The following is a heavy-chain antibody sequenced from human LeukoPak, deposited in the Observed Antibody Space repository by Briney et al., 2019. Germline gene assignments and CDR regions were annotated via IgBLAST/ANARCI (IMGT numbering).Heavy chain of an antibody. V-gene: IGHV3-7*01. CDR1: GFTFSSYW. CDR3: ARDSFYYDILTGTGYFDY. CDR2: IKQDGSEK. D-gene: IGHD3-9*01. J-gene: IGHJ4*02. Sequence: PGGSLRLSCADSGFTFSSYWMSWVRQAPGKGLEWVAKIKQDGSEKYYVDSVKGRFTISRDNAKNSLYLQMNSLRAEDTAVYYCARDSFYYDILTGTGYFDYWGQGTLVTVSS.